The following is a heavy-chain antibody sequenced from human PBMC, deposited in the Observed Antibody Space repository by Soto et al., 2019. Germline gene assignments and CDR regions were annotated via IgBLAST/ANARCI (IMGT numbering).Heavy chain of an antibody. CDR1: GGTFSSYT. CDR2: IIPILGIA. Sequence: SVKVSCKASGGTFSSYTISWVRQAPGQGLEWMGRIIPILGIANYAQKFQGRVTITADKSTSTAYMELSSLRSEDTAVYYCANCDTTLEYYHVFWGGHYPYYYYGMDVWGQGTTVTVSS. J-gene: IGHJ6*02. V-gene: IGHV1-69*02. CDR3: ANCDTTLEYYHVFWGGHYPYYYYGMDV. D-gene: IGHD3-3*01.